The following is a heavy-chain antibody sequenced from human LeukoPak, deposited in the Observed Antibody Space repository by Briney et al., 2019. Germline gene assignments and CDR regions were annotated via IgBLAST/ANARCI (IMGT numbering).Heavy chain of an antibody. J-gene: IGHJ6*02. CDR2: VSQSGSTI. CDR3: ARDIGAKRYYYYYYGMDV. D-gene: IGHD3-16*02. CDR1: GFTFSDYY. Sequence: PGGSLRLSCTASGFTFSDYYMSWIRQAPGKGLEWLSYVSQSGSTIYYADSVKGRFTISRDNSKNTLYLQMNSLRAEDTAVYYCARDIGAKRYYYYYYGMDVWGQGTTVTVSS. V-gene: IGHV3-11*04.